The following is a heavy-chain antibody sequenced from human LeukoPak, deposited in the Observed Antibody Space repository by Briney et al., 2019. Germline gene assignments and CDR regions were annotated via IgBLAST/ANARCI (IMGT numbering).Heavy chain of an antibody. CDR3: ARDSAIHIAAAGMIDY. V-gene: IGHV1-2*02. CDR2: INPNSGGT. Sequence: ASVKVSCKASGYTFTGYYMHWVRQAPGQGLEWMGWINPNSGGTNYAQKFQGRVTMTRDTSISTAYMELSRLRSDDTAVYYCARDSAIHIAAAGMIDYWGQGTLVTVSS. D-gene: IGHD6-13*01. CDR1: GYTFTGYY. J-gene: IGHJ4*02.